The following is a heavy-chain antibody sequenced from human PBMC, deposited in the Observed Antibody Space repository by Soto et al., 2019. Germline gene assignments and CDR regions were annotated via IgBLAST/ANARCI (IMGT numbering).Heavy chain of an antibody. CDR3: AKDRDVGSSWANFDY. Sequence: QVQLVESGGGVVQPGRSLRLSCAASGFTFSSYGMHWVRQAPGKGLEWVAVISYDGSNKYYADSVKGRFTISRDNSKNPLYLQMNSLRAEDTAVYYCAKDRDVGSSWANFDYWGQGTLVTVSS. CDR1: GFTFSSYG. D-gene: IGHD6-13*01. V-gene: IGHV3-30*18. CDR2: ISYDGSNK. J-gene: IGHJ4*02.